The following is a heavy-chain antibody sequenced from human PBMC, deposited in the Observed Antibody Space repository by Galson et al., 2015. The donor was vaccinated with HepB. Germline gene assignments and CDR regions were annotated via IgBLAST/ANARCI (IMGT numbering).Heavy chain of an antibody. CDR3: ARALPTGRDSYYYMDV. CDR2: IIPIVDVA. J-gene: IGHJ6*03. V-gene: IGHV1-69*10. CDR1: GGTFSSYA. Sequence: SVKVSCKASGGTFSSYAISWVRQAPGQRLEWMGGIIPIVDVANYAPKFQGRVTFTADKSTSTAYMELSSLRSEDTAVYYCARALPTGRDSYYYMDVWGQGTTVTVSS. D-gene: IGHD4-17*01.